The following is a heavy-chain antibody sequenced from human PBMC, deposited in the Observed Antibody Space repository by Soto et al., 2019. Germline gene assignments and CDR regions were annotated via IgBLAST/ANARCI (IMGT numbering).Heavy chain of an antibody. V-gene: IGHV4-39*01. CDR1: GGSISSSSYY. CDR2: IYYSGST. Sequence: QLQLQESGPGLVKPSETLSLTCTVSGGSISSSSYYWGWIRQPPGKGLEWIGSIYYSGSTYYNPSLKSRVTISVDTSKNQFSLKLSSVTAADTAVYYCASHTATDAFDIWGQGTMVTVSS. J-gene: IGHJ3*02. D-gene: IGHD2-15*01. CDR3: ASHTATDAFDI.